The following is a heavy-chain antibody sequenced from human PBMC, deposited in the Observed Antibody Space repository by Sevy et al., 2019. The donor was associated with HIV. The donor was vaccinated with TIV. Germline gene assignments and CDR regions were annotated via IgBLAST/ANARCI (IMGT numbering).Heavy chain of an antibody. Sequence: GGSLRLSCAASGFTFSDYYMSWIRQAPGKGLEWVSYISSSSSYTNYADSVKGRFTISRDNAKNSLYLQMNSLRAEDTAVYYCAREAGGYYYDSSGYYYSNWFDPWGQGTLVTVSS. CDR2: ISSSSSYT. CDR1: GFTFSDYY. J-gene: IGHJ5*02. D-gene: IGHD3-22*01. V-gene: IGHV3-11*06. CDR3: AREAGGYYYDSSGYYYSNWFDP.